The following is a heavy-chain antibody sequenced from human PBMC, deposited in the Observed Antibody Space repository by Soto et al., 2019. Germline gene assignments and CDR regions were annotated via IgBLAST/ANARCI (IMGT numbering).Heavy chain of an antibody. CDR1: GYTFTSYY. D-gene: IGHD6-13*01. Sequence: ASVKVSCKASGYTFTSYYMHWVRQAPGQGLEWMGIINPNGGSTSYAQKFQGRVTMTRDTSTSTVYMELSSLRSEDTAVYYCARLGIAANWFDPWGQGTLVTVSS. CDR3: ARLGIAANWFDP. V-gene: IGHV1-46*03. CDR2: INPNGGST. J-gene: IGHJ5*02.